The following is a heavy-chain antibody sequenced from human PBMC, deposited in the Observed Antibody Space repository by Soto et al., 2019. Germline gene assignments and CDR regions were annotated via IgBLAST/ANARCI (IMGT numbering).Heavy chain of an antibody. J-gene: IGHJ6*01. CDR2: ISSRSAI. D-gene: IGHD2-2*02. CDR1: EFPFRTYS. V-gene: IGHV3-21*01. CDR3: ARVDCSPSNCYNLYYGRDV. Sequence: VGSQSLSYVGSEFPFRTYSINWVRTAQGKGREWVSSISSRSAIHSPDSVKGGFTISRDNAKNSVSLQINSLRVEDTAVYYCARVDCSPSNCYNLYYGRDVWGQGTTVTVSS.